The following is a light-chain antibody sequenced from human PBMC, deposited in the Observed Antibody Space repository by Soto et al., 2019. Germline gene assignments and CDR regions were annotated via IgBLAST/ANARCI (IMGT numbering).Light chain of an antibody. CDR2: AAS. CDR3: QQSYSTPLT. Sequence: IPMTQSPSSLSASVGYRVTITCRASQSISSYLNWYQQKPGKAPKLLMYAASSLQSGVPTRFGGSGSGTDFTLTISSLQPEDFATYYCQQSYSTPLTFGGGTKVDIK. V-gene: IGKV1-39*01. CDR1: QSISSY. J-gene: IGKJ4*01.